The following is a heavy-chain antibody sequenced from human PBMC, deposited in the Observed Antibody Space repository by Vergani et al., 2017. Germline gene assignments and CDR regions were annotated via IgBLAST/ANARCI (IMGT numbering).Heavy chain of an antibody. D-gene: IGHD1-1*01. CDR3: ARWGNEKRLDS. V-gene: IGHV3-33*01. Sequence: QVQLVESEGGVVQPGRSLILSCVASGFTFSSHVMHWVRQAPGKGLEWVAVIWYDGSNKYYGDSVKGRFTISRDNSKNTLYLQMNSLRVEDTAVYYCARWGNEKRLDSWGQGTLVTVSS. CDR1: GFTFSSHV. J-gene: IGHJ5*01. CDR2: IWYDGSNK.